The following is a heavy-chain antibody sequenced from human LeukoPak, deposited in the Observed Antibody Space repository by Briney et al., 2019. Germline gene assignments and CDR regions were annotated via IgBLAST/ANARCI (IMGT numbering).Heavy chain of an antibody. CDR3: ARRWGSGSPRLSYNWFDP. CDR1: GYTFTSYG. J-gene: IGHJ5*02. D-gene: IGHD3-10*01. Sequence: GASVKVSCKASGYTFTSYGISWVRQAPGQGLEWMGWISAYNGNTNYAQKLQGRVTMTTDTSTSTAYMELSRLRSDDTAVYYCARRWGSGSPRLSYNWFDPWGQGTLVTVSS. V-gene: IGHV1-18*01. CDR2: ISAYNGNT.